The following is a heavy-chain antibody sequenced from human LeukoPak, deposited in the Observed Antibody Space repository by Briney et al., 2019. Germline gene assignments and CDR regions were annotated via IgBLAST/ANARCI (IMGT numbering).Heavy chain of an antibody. V-gene: IGHV4-59*01. J-gene: IGHJ3*02. CDR3: ARYEVGSSWAQAFDM. D-gene: IGHD6-13*01. Sequence: SETLSLTCTVSNDSIKDYYWNWIRQPPGKGLEWIGFISNSGSTNYNPSLKSRVTISIDTSKRQFSLKLSSVTAADTAVYYCARYEVGSSWAQAFDMWGQGTMGTVSS. CDR1: NDSIKDYY. CDR2: ISNSGST.